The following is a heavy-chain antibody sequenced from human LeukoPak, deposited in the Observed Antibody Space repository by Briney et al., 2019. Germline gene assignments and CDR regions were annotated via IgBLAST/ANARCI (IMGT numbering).Heavy chain of an antibody. CDR3: ARLQESSNWFDAFDI. Sequence: GESLKISCKGSGYSFTSYWIGWVRQMPGKGLEWMGIIYPGDSDTRYSPSFQGQVTISADKSISVAYLQWSSLKASDTAMYYCARLQESSNWFDAFDIWGQGTMVTVSS. D-gene: IGHD6-13*01. J-gene: IGHJ3*02. V-gene: IGHV5-51*01. CDR2: IYPGDSDT. CDR1: GYSFTSYW.